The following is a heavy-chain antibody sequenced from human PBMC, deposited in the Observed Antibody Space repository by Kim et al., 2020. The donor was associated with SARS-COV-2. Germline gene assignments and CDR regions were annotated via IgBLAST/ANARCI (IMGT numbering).Heavy chain of an antibody. CDR3: ARDDPGIGIDF. D-gene: IGHD3-10*01. Sequence: GGSLRLSCAASGFTFSTYLMHWVRQVPGKGLVWVSHIETDESRTGSADSVKGRFTISRDNTKNTLYLQMNSLRAEDTAVYYCARDDPGIGIDFWGRGTLV. J-gene: IGHJ4*02. CDR1: GFTFSTYL. CDR2: IETDESRT. V-gene: IGHV3-74*01.